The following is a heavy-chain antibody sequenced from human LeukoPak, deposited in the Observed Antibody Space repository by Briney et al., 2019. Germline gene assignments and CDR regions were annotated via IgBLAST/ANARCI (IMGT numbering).Heavy chain of an antibody. J-gene: IGHJ4*02. D-gene: IGHD3-22*01. Sequence: GASVKVSCKASVYTFTGYYMHWVRQAPGQGLEWMGWINPNSGGTNYAQKFQGWVTMTRDTSISTAYMELSRLRSDDTAVYYCARDTGNDSSGYGSDYWGQGTLVTVSS. CDR3: ARDTGNDSSGYGSDY. CDR2: INPNSGGT. V-gene: IGHV1-2*04. CDR1: VYTFTGYY.